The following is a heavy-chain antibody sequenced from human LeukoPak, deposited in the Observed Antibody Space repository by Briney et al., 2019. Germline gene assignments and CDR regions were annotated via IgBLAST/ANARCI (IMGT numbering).Heavy chain of an antibody. D-gene: IGHD6-13*01. Sequence: GESLKISCKGSGYSFTNYWIGWVRQMPGKALEWMGIIYSGDSDTRYSPSFQGHVTISADKFISTAYLHWSSLEASDTAMYYCASSSSSWYLFDYWGQGTLVTVSS. CDR1: GYSFTNYW. V-gene: IGHV5-51*01. CDR2: IYSGDSDT. J-gene: IGHJ4*02. CDR3: ASSSSSWYLFDY.